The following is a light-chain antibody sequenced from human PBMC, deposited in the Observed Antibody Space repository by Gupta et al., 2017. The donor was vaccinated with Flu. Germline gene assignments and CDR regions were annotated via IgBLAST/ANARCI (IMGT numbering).Light chain of an antibody. CDR2: RNN. V-gene: IGLV1-47*01. Sequence: QSVLTQPPSASVTPGQRVTISCSGSSSNIGSNYIYWYQHLPGTAPKLLIYRNNPRPSGVPDRFSGSKFGISASLAISGLRSEDEADYYCAAWDDSLSGVVFGGGTKLTVL. CDR3: AAWDDSLSGVV. J-gene: IGLJ2*01. CDR1: SSNIGSNY.